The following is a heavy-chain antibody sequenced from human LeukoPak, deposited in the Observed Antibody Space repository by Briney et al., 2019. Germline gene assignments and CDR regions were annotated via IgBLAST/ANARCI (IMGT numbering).Heavy chain of an antibody. V-gene: IGHV3-15*01. CDR2: IKSKTDGGTT. CDR3: TTGPRRDGYNWVFDY. D-gene: IGHD5-24*01. Sequence: GGSLRLSCAASGFTVSSNYMSWVRQAPGKGLEWVGRIKSKTDGGTTDYAAPVKGRFTISRDDSKNTLYLQMNSLKTEDTAVYYCTTGPRRDGYNWVFDYWGQGTLVTVSS. J-gene: IGHJ4*02. CDR1: GFTVSSNY.